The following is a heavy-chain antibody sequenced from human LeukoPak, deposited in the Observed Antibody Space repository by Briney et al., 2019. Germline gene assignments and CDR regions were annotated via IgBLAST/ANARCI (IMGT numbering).Heavy chain of an antibody. CDR2: IYYTGST. D-gene: IGHD3-16*02. J-gene: IGHJ3*02. CDR1: GGSISSYH. Sequence: SETPSLTCTVSGGSISSYHWSWIRQLPGKGLEWIGYIYYTGSTNYNPSFKSRVTISVDTSKNQFSLKLSSVTAADTAVYYCARHTGAHRGAFDIWGQGTMVTVSS. V-gene: IGHV4-59*08. CDR3: ARHTGAHRGAFDI.